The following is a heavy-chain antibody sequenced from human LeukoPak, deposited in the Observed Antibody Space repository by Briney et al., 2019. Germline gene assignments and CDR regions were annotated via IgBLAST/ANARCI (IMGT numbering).Heavy chain of an antibody. Sequence: GGSLRLSCVGSGFTFSSCAMIWVRQTPGKRLEWVSVISGTGGTTYDADSVKGQFTISRDNSKNTLYLQMNSLRAEDTAVYYCVKSPLNLGYCSGGSCHYFDYWGQGTLVTVSS. D-gene: IGHD2-15*01. CDR2: ISGTGGTT. J-gene: IGHJ4*02. CDR1: GFTFSSCA. V-gene: IGHV3-23*01. CDR3: VKSPLNLGYCSGGSCHYFDY.